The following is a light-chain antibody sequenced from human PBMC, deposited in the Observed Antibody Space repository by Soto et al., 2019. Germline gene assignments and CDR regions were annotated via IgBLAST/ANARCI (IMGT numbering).Light chain of an antibody. J-gene: IGLJ2*01. V-gene: IGLV9-49*01. CDR3: GADHGSGSNFNVV. CDR2: VGTGGIVG. Sequence: QSVLTQPPSASASLGASVTLTCTLSSGYSNYKVDWYQQRPGKGPRFVMRVGTGGIVGSKGDGIPDRFSVLGSGLNRYLTIKNIQEEDESDCHCGADHGSGSNFNVVFGGGTKLTVL. CDR1: SGYSNYK.